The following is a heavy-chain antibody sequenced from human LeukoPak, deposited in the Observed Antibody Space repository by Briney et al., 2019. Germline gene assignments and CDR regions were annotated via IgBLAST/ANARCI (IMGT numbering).Heavy chain of an antibody. D-gene: IGHD6-19*01. Sequence: SETLSLTCTVSGGSISSYYWSWIRQPPGKGLEWIGYIYYSGSTNYNPSPKSRVTISVDTSKNQFFLKLSSVTAADTAVYYCASGIAVAGTRGDYWGQGTLVTVSS. CDR2: IYYSGST. V-gene: IGHV4-59*01. CDR3: ASGIAVAGTRGDY. CDR1: GGSISSYY. J-gene: IGHJ4*02.